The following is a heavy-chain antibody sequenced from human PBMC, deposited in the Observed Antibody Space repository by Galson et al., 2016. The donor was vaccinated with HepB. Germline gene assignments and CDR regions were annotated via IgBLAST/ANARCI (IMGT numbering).Heavy chain of an antibody. D-gene: IGHD2-2*01. CDR1: GYIFTSYG. J-gene: IGHJ4*02. CDR2: ISAYKGNT. Sequence: SVKVSCKASGYIFTSYGITWVRQAPGQGLEWMGWISAYKGNTNYEQKFQGRVTMTTDTSTSTAYMELRSLRSDDTAVYYCANLAISRIRSFPSIDSWGQGTLVTVSS. V-gene: IGHV1-18*01. CDR3: ANLAISRIRSFPSIDS.